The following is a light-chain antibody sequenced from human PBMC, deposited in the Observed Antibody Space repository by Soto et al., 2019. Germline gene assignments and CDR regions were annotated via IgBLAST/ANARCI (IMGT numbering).Light chain of an antibody. J-gene: IGKJ1*01. Sequence: DIVMSQSPESLTVSLGERATINCKSSQTVLKTSNNQNYLAWYQQKPGQSPKLLIYWASNRDSGVPERFSGSGSETDFTLTISSLRAEDVAVYYCQRYFSIRWTFGQGTRVEIK. V-gene: IGKV4-1*01. CDR3: QRYFSIRWT. CDR1: QTVLKTSNNQNY. CDR2: WAS.